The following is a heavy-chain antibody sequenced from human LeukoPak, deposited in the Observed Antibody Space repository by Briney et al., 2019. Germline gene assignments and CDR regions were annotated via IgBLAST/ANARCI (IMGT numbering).Heavy chain of an antibody. CDR1: GFTLSSNY. CDR2: IYSGGST. D-gene: IGHD6-13*01. V-gene: IGHV3-66*02. Sequence: SGGSLRLSCAASGFTLSSNYMSWVRQAPGKGLEWVSVIYSGGSTYYADSVKGRFTISRDNSKNTLYLQMNSLRAEDTAVYYCARAFREYSSSIRFDYWGQGTLVTVSS. J-gene: IGHJ4*02. CDR3: ARAFREYSSSIRFDY.